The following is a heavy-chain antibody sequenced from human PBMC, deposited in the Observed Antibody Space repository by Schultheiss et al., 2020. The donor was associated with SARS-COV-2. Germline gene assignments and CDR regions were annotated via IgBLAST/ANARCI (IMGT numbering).Heavy chain of an antibody. CDR3: ASSFRDGIVVVPPPSDYYYYGMDV. CDR2: IIPIFGTA. CDR1: GGTFSSYA. J-gene: IGHJ6*02. D-gene: IGHD3-22*01. Sequence: SVKVSCKASGGTFSSYAISWVRQAPGQGLEWMGGIIPIFGTANYAQKFQGRVTITADESTSTAYMELSSLRSEDTAVYYCASSFRDGIVVVPPPSDYYYYGMDVWGQGTTVTVSS. V-gene: IGHV1-69*13.